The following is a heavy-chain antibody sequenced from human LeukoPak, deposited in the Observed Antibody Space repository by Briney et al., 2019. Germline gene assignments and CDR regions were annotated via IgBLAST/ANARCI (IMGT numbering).Heavy chain of an antibody. CDR1: GYTFTSYG. D-gene: IGHD5-18*01. V-gene: IGHV1-3*01. Sequence: ASVKVSCKASGYTFTSYGISWVRQAPGQRLEWMGWINAGNGNTKYSQKFQGRVTITRDTSASTAYMELSSLRSEDTAVYYCARISERQLWFWGQGTLVTVSS. CDR2: INAGNGNT. J-gene: IGHJ4*02. CDR3: ARISERQLWF.